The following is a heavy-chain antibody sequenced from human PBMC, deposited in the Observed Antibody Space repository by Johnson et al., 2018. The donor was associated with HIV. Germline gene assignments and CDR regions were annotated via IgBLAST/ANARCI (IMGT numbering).Heavy chain of an antibody. CDR3: ARGCRDGYTCDVFDV. CDR2: IGTAGDT. J-gene: IGHJ3*01. Sequence: VQLVESGGGLVKPGGSLRLSCAASGFTFSDAWMTWVRQAPGKGLEWVSAIGTAGDTYYPGSVKGRFTISRENAKDSLYLQMNSLRVEDTAVYFCARGCRDGYTCDVFDVWGQGTRVTVSS. V-gene: IGHV3-13*01. D-gene: IGHD5-24*01. CDR1: GFTFSDAW.